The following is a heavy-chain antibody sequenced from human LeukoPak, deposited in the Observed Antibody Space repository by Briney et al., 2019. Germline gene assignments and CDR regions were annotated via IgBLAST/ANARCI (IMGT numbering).Heavy chain of an antibody. CDR2: IYYSGST. J-gene: IGHJ3*02. Sequence: SETLSLTCTVSGGSISSYYWSWIRQPPGKGLKWIGYIYYSGSTNYNPSLKSRVTISVDTSKNQFSLKLSSVTAADTAVYYCARVPPGPSRYKAFDIWGQGTMVTVSS. D-gene: IGHD3-9*01. CDR3: ARVPPGPSRYKAFDI. V-gene: IGHV4-59*01. CDR1: GGSISSYY.